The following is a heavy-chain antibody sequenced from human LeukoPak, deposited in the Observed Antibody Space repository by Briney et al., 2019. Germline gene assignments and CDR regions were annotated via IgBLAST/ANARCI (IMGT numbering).Heavy chain of an antibody. Sequence: SPGGSLRLSCAASGFTFSSYSMNWVRQAPGKGLEWVSSISSSSSYIYYADSVKGRFTISRDNARNSLYLQMNSLRAEDTAVYYCARRSPTNGWPLDSWGRGTLVTV. CDR2: ISSSSSYI. V-gene: IGHV3-21*01. J-gene: IGHJ4*02. CDR3: ARRSPTNGWPLDS. D-gene: IGHD2-8*01. CDR1: GFTFSSYS.